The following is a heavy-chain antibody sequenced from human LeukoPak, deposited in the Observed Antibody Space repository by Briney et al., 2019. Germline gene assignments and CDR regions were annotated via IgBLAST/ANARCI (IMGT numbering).Heavy chain of an antibody. D-gene: IGHD3-22*01. CDR2: ISGSGGST. CDR1: GFTVTNAW. CDR3: VSRGYPYYYYMDV. Sequence: GGSLRLSCAASGFTVTNAWMNWVRQAPGKGLEWVSAISGSGGSTYYADSVKGRFTISRDNSKNTLYLQMNSLRAEDTAVYYCVSRGYPYYYYMDVWGKGTTVTVSS. J-gene: IGHJ6*03. V-gene: IGHV3-23*01.